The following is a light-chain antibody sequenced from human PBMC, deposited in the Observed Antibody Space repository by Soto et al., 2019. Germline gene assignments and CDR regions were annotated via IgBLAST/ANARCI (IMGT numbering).Light chain of an antibody. Sequence: EIVLTQSPGTLSLSPGERATLSCRASQSVSSSHLAWYQQKPCQAPRLLIYGASSRATGIPDRFSGSGSGTDFTLTVSRLEPEDFAVYYCQQYGTSPLYIFGQGTQLEIK. CDR2: GAS. V-gene: IGKV3-20*01. CDR3: QQYGTSPLYI. J-gene: IGKJ2*01. CDR1: QSVSSSH.